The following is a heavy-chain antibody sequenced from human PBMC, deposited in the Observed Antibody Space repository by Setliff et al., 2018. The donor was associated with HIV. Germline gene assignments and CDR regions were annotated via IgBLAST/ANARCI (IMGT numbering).Heavy chain of an antibody. CDR3: ARVADSSSWYVGPAFDI. J-gene: IGHJ3*02. CDR2: INQDASKK. D-gene: IGHD6-13*01. CDR1: GFTFSSYW. Sequence: HPGGSLRLSCEASGFTFSSYWMSWVRQAPGKGLEWVANINQDASKKYYVDSVKGRFTISRDNAKNSLYLQMNSLRAEDTAVYYCARVADSSSWYVGPAFDIWGQGTMVTVSS. V-gene: IGHV3-7*03.